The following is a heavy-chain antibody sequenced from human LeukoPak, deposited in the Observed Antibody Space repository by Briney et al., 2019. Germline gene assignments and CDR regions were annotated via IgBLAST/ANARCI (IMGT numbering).Heavy chain of an antibody. CDR2: ISAYNGNT. D-gene: IGHD6-19*01. CDR1: GYTFTSYG. CDR3: ARVGYSSGIFSSVYYYYGMDV. Sequence: ASVKVSCKASGYTFTSYGISWVRQAPGQGLEWMGWISAYNGNTNYAQKLQGRVTMTTDTSTSTAYMELRSLRSDDTAVYYCARVGYSSGIFSSVYYYYGMDVWGQGTTVTVSS. J-gene: IGHJ6*02. V-gene: IGHV1-18*01.